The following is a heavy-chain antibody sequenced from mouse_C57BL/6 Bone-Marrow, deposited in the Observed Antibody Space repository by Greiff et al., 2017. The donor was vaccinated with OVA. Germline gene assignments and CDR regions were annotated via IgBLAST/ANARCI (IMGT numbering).Heavy chain of an antibody. J-gene: IGHJ3*01. Sequence: DVHLVESGTVLARPGASVKISCKTSGYTFTSYWMHWVKQRPGQGLEWIGAIYPGNSDTSYNQKFKGQANLTAVTSARTAYMELSSLTNEASAGYYCTNTVPFAYWGQGTLVTVSA. CDR3: TNTVPFAY. CDR1: GYTFTSYW. V-gene: IGHV1-5*01. D-gene: IGHD1-1*01. CDR2: IYPGNSDT.